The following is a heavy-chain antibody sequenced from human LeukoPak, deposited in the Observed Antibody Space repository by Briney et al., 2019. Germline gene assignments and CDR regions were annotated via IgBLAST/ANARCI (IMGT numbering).Heavy chain of an antibody. Sequence: PSETLSLTCSIYNGSVNSNSDYWGWIRQPPGKGLEWIGNIYYSGKVYYNWSLKSRVTMLVDTSKNQFSLTLRSVTAADTAVYYCARSLGSGDFPPYTWFDPWGQGTLVTVSS. V-gene: IGHV4-39*07. D-gene: IGHD3-10*01. J-gene: IGHJ5*02. CDR3: ARSLGSGDFPPYTWFDP. CDR1: NGSVNSNSDY. CDR2: IYYSGKV.